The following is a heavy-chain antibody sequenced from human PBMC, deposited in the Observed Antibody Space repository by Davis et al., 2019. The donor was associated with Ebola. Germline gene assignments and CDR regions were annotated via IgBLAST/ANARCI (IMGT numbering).Heavy chain of an antibody. V-gene: IGHV4-34*01. Sequence: MPSETLSLTCAVYGGSFSGYYWSWIRQRPGKGLEWYGEINHSGSTDYNPSLKSRVTISVDTSKNQFSLKLSSVTAADTAVYYCARGRGYCSGGSCYGTPRFDYWGQGTLVTVSS. CDR2: INHSGST. CDR1: GGSFSGYY. J-gene: IGHJ4*02. CDR3: ARGRGYCSGGSCYGTPRFDY. D-gene: IGHD2-15*01.